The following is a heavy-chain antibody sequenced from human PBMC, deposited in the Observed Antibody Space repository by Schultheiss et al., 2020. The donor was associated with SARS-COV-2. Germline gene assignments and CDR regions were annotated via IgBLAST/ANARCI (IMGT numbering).Heavy chain of an antibody. V-gene: IGHV3-64*04. J-gene: IGHJ6*02. Sequence: GGSLRLSCAASGFIFSSYAMHWVRQAPGKGLEYVSAISSNGGSTYYADSVKGRFTISRDNAKNSLYLQMNSLRAEDTAVYYCARVPDSSGYYYYYGMDVLGQGTTVTVSS. CDR2: ISSNGGST. D-gene: IGHD3-22*01. CDR1: GFIFSSYA. CDR3: ARVPDSSGYYYYYGMDV.